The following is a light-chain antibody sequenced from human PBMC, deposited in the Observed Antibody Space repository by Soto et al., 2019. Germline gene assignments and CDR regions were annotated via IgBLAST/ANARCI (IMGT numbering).Light chain of an antibody. CDR3: LQYNNLYA. Sequence: EIVMTQSPATLSVSPGERATLSCRASQSVSSNLAWFQQKPGQAPRLLIYGISTRATGVPARFSGSGSGTEFTLTISSLQSEDFAVYYCLQYNNLYAFGQGTKLEIK. CDR1: QSVSSN. J-gene: IGKJ2*01. V-gene: IGKV3D-15*01. CDR2: GIS.